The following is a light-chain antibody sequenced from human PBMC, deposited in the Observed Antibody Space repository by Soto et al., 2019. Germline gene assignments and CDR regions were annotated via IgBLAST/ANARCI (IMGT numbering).Light chain of an antibody. J-gene: IGLJ1*01. CDR1: SSDVGGYNY. V-gene: IGLV2-14*01. CDR2: DVS. CDR3: SSYTSSSTNV. Sequence: QSVLTRPASVSGSPGQSITIFCTGTSSDVGGYNYVSWYQQHPGKAPKLMIYDVSNRPSGVSNRFSGSKFGNTASLTISGLQAEDEADYYCSSYTSSSTNVFGPGTKVTVL.